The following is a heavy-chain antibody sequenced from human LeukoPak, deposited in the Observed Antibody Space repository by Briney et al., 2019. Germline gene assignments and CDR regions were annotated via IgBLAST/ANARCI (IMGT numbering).Heavy chain of an antibody. CDR1: GGSITSGGYY. Sequence: PSETLSLTCTVSGGSITSGGYYWSWIRQPPEKGLEWIGYIYYTGSTYYNPSLKSRVTISVDTSKNQFSLKLSSVTAADTAVYYCARGEAAAGTLDYWGQGTLVTVSS. J-gene: IGHJ4*02. D-gene: IGHD6-13*01. CDR2: IYYTGST. V-gene: IGHV4-61*08. CDR3: ARGEAAAGTLDY.